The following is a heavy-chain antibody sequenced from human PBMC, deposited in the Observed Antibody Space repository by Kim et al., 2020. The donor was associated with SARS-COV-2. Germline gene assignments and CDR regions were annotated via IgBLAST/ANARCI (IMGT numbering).Heavy chain of an antibody. V-gene: IGHV3-23*01. CDR1: GFTFSSYA. Sequence: GGSLRLSCAASGFTFSSYAMSWVRQAPGKGLEWVSAISGSGGSTYYADSVKGRFTISRDNSKNTLYLQMNSLRAEDTAVYYCAKVIIPRYCSGGSCLNAFDIWGQGTMVTVSS. J-gene: IGHJ3*02. CDR3: AKVIIPRYCSGGSCLNAFDI. CDR2: ISGSGGST. D-gene: IGHD2-15*01.